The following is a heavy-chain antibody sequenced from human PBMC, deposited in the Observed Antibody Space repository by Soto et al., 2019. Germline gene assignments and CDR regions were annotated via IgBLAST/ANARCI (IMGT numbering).Heavy chain of an antibody. D-gene: IGHD3-22*01. CDR2: IKQDGSEK. Sequence: HPSTAAGGTCVGYGRSWVRQAKEKGLEWVANIKQDGSEKYYVDSVKGRFTISRDNAKNSLYLQMNSLRAEDTAVYYCAISGEYYDSSGYYRGNFDFWGQGTLVTGSS. CDR1: GGTCVGYG. CDR3: AISGEYYDSSGYYRGNFDF. J-gene: IGHJ4*02. V-gene: IGHV3-7*05.